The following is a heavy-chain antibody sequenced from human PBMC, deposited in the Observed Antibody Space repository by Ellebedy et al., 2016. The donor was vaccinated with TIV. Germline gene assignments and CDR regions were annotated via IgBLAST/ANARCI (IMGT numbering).Heavy chain of an antibody. Sequence: GGSLRLXCAASGFTFSSYAMSWVRQAPGKGLEWVANIKQDGSEKYYVDSVKGRFTISRDNAKNSLYLQMNSLRAEDTAVYYCAKGPVGIMIPMDVWGQGTTVTVSS. CDR2: IKQDGSEK. V-gene: IGHV3-7*03. CDR3: AKGPVGIMIPMDV. J-gene: IGHJ6*02. CDR1: GFTFSSYA. D-gene: IGHD3-16*01.